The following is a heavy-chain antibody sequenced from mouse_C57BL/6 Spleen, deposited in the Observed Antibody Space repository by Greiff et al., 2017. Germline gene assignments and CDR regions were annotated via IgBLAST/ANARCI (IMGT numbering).Heavy chain of an antibody. Sequence: DVKLVESEGGLVQPGSSMKLSCTASGFTFSDYYMAWVRQVPEKGLEWVANINYDGSSTYYLDSLKSRFIISRDNAKNILYLQMSSLKSEDTATYYCAREVGNYAMDYWGQGTSVTVSS. CDR1: GFTFSDYY. V-gene: IGHV5-16*01. J-gene: IGHJ4*01. CDR3: AREVGNYAMDY. D-gene: IGHD1-3*01. CDR2: INYDGSST.